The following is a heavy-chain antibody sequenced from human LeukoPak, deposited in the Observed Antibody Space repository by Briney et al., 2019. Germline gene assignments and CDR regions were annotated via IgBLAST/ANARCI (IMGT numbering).Heavy chain of an antibody. D-gene: IGHD6-13*01. J-gene: IGHJ4*02. CDR2: INHSGST. V-gene: IGHV4-34*01. CDR3: ARSGVSELVRFEVYVDY. Sequence: SETLSLTCAVYGGSFSGYYWSWIRQPPGKGLEWIGEINHSGSTNYNPSLKSRVTISVDTSKNQFSLKLSSVTAADTAVYYCARSGVSELVRFEVYVDYWGQGTLVTVSS. CDR1: GGSFSGYY.